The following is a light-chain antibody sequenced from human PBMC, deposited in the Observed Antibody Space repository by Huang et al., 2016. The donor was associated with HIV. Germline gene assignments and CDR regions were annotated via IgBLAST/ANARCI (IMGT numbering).Light chain of an antibody. CDR1: QGISNY. CDR3: QRYNSAPDT. V-gene: IGKV1-27*01. Sequence: DIQMTQSPSSMYASVGDRVTITCRASQGISNYLVWYQQKAGKVPKLLIYGASTLQSGVPSRFSGSGSGTDFTLTISSLRPEDFATYYCQRYNSAPDTFGPGTKVDIK. CDR2: GAS. J-gene: IGKJ3*01.